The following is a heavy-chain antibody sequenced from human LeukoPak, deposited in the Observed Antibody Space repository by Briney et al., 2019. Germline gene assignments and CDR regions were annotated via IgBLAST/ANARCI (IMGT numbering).Heavy chain of an antibody. J-gene: IGHJ4*02. Sequence: PGGSLRLSCAASGFTFSSYGMHWGRQAPGKGLEWVANIWYEGSNKYYTDSVTGRFTISRDNSKNTLYLQMNSLRVEDAAVYYCARAVYGVQACFDFWGQGTLVTVSS. CDR3: ARAVYGVQACFDF. CDR1: GFTFSSYG. D-gene: IGHD4-17*01. CDR2: IWYEGSNK. V-gene: IGHV3-33*01.